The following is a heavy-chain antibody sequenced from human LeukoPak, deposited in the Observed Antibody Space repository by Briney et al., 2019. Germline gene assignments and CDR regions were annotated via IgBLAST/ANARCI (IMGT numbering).Heavy chain of an antibody. J-gene: IGHJ4*02. D-gene: IGHD5-18*01. CDR1: GFTFSSYN. CDR2: ISSSSSYI. Sequence: GGSLRLSCAASGFTFSSYNMNWVRQAPGKGLEWVSSISSSSSYIYYADSVKGRFTISRDNAKNSLYLQMNSLRAEDTAVYYCARDRNSYGVDYWGQGTLVTVSS. V-gene: IGHV3-21*01. CDR3: ARDRNSYGVDY.